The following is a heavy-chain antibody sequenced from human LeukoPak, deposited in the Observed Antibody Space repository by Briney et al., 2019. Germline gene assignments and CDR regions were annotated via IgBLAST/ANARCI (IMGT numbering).Heavy chain of an antibody. CDR3: ARSMAAAGEIDY. V-gene: IGHV3-30*11. Sequence: GRSLRLSCAASGFTFSSYAMHWVRQAPGKELEWVAVISYDGSNKYYADSVKGRFTISRDNSKNTLYLQMNSLRAEDTDVYYCARSMAAAGEIDYWGQGTLVTVSS. CDR2: ISYDGSNK. CDR1: GFTFSSYA. J-gene: IGHJ4*02. D-gene: IGHD6-13*01.